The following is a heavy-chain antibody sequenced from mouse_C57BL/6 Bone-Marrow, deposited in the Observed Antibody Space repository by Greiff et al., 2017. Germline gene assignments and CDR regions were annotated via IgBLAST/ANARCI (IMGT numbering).Heavy chain of an antibody. J-gene: IGHJ4*01. D-gene: IGHD6-5*01. V-gene: IGHV1-59*01. Sequence: VQLQQPGAELVRPGTSVKLSCKASGYTFTSYWMHWVKQRPGQGLEWIGVIDPSDSYTNYNQKFKGKATLTVDTSSSTAYMQLSSLTSEDSAVYYCARESDFLYYYAMDYWGQGTSVTVSS. CDR1: GYTFTSYW. CDR3: ARESDFLYYYAMDY. CDR2: IDPSDSYT.